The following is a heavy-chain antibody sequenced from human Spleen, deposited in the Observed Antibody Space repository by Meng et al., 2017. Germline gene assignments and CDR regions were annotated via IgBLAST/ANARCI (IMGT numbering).Heavy chain of an antibody. D-gene: IGHD3-10*01. CDR3: ARDKITMVRGVIWFDP. CDR1: GGSFSGYY. Sequence: QGQLQQWGAGLLKPSETLSLTCAVYGGSFSGYYWSLIRQPPGKGLEWIGEINHSGSTNYNPSLKSRVTISVDTSKNQFSLKLSSVTAADTAVYYCARDKITMVRGVIWFDPWGQGTLVTVSS. CDR2: INHSGST. V-gene: IGHV4-34*01. J-gene: IGHJ5*02.